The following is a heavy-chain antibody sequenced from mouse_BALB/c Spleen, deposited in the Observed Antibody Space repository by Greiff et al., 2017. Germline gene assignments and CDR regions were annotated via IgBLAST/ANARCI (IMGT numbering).Heavy chain of an antibody. CDR3: ARDYYGSYWYFDV. V-gene: IGHV3-2*02. D-gene: IGHD1-2*01. CDR1: GYSITSDYA. J-gene: IGHJ1*01. CDR2: ISYSGST. Sequence: EVHLVESGPGLVKPSQSLSLTCTVTGYSITSDYAWNWIRQFPGNKLEWMGYISYSGSTSYNPSLKSRISITRDTSKNQFFLQLNSVTTEDTATYYCARDYYGSYWYFDVWGAGTTVTVSS.